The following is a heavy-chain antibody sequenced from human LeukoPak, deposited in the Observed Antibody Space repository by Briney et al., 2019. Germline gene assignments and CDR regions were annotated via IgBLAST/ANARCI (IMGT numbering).Heavy chain of an antibody. CDR1: GGSISDQY. D-gene: IGHD2-2*01. CDR3: ARLHCSSTSCFAFDI. V-gene: IGHV4-4*07. Sequence: SETLSLTCTVSGGSISDQYLSWIRQPSGKGLEWIGRMYVSGTTNYNPSLRSRVTMSMDTSKNQFSLRLRSVTAADTAVYYCARLHCSSTSCFAFDIWGQGTMVTVSS. J-gene: IGHJ3*02. CDR2: MYVSGTT.